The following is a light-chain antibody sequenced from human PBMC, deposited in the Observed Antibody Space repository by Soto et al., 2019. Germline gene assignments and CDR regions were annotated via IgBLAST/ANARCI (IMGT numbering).Light chain of an antibody. Sequence: DIQMTQSPSTLSASVGDRVTITCRASQSISSWLAWYQQKPGKAPKLLIYKASSLESGVPXXFXXXGSXTXXXXXXXXXQPDDFATYYCQQYNSYPVTFGQGTKVEXK. J-gene: IGKJ1*01. V-gene: IGKV1-5*03. CDR3: QQYNSYPVT. CDR2: KAS. CDR1: QSISSW.